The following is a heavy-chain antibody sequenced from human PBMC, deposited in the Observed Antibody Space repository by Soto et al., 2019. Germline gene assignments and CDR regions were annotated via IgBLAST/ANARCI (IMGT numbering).Heavy chain of an antibody. CDR2: ISYDGSNK. CDR1: GFTFSSYA. CDR3: ARGPSFMITFGGVIAPYYFDY. Sequence: QVQLVESGGGVVQPGRSLRLSCAASGFTFSSYAMHWVRQAPGKGLEWGAVISYDGSNKYYADSVKGRFTISRDNSKNTLYLQMNSLRAEDTAVYYCARGPSFMITFGGVIAPYYFDYWGQGTLVTVSS. J-gene: IGHJ4*02. V-gene: IGHV3-30-3*01. D-gene: IGHD3-16*02.